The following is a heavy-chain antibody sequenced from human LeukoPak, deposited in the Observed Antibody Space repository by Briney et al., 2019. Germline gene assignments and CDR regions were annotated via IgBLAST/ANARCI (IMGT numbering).Heavy chain of an antibody. J-gene: IGHJ4*02. D-gene: IGHD3-10*01. CDR3: AREGITMVRGVIPQGVDY. CDR1: GGSISSSSYY. V-gene: IGHV4-39*07. CDR2: IYYSGST. Sequence: PSETLSLTCTVSGGSISSSSYYWGWIRQPPGKGLEWIGSIYYSGSTYYNPSLKSRVTISVDTSKNQFSLKLSSVTAADTAVYYCAREGITMVRGVIPQGVDYWGQGTLVTVSS.